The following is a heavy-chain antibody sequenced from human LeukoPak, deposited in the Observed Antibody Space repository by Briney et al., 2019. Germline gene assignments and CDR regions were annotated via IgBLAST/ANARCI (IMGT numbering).Heavy chain of an antibody. D-gene: IGHD1-14*01. J-gene: IGHJ1*01. CDR1: GLTVSSNY. CDR2: MYRSDAT. CDR3: ARDLPDQGAN. V-gene: IGHV3-53*01. Sequence: PGGSLRLSCAAAGLTVSSNYMGWARQAPGKGLEWVSVMYRSDATYYADSVKGRFTMSRDISKNTVYLQMDSLRSEDTAVYYCARDLPDQGANWGQGTLVIVSS.